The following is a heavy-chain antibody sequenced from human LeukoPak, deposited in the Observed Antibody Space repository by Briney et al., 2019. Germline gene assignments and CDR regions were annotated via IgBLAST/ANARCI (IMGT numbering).Heavy chain of an antibody. CDR1: GFTFSNYG. CDR3: AKASPPFGELAGY. V-gene: IGHV3-30*18. CDR2: ISYDGSNK. J-gene: IGHJ4*02. Sequence: PGRSLRLSCAASGFTFSNYGMHWVRQAPGKGLEWVAVISYDGSNKYYADSVKGRFTISRDNSKNTLYLQMNSLRAEDTAVYYCAKASPPFGELAGYWGQGTLVTVSS. D-gene: IGHD3-10*01.